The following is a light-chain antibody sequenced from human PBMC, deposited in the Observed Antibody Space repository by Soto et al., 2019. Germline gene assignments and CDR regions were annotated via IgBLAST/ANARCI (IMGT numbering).Light chain of an antibody. Sequence: DIQMTQSPSSLSASVGDRVTITCRASQSISSYLNWYQQKPGKAPKLLIYAASSLQSGVPSRFSGSGSGTDIPLTISSLQPEDFATYYCQQSYRTITFGQGTRLEIK. V-gene: IGKV1-39*01. J-gene: IGKJ5*01. CDR3: QQSYRTIT. CDR2: AAS. CDR1: QSISSY.